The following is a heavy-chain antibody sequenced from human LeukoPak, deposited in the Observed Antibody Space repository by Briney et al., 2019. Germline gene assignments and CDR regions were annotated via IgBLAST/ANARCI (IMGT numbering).Heavy chain of an antibody. CDR3: ATGLGSSGYYYYFDY. CDR2: ISGSGST. D-gene: IGHD3-22*01. J-gene: IGHJ4*02. V-gene: IGHV3-23*01. Sequence: GGSLRLSCAASGFTFSSYAMSWVRQAPGKGLEWVSVISGSGSTYYPDSVKGRFTISRDNSKNTLYLQMYSLRAEDTAVYYCATGLGSSGYYYYFDYWGQGTLVTVSS. CDR1: GFTFSSYA.